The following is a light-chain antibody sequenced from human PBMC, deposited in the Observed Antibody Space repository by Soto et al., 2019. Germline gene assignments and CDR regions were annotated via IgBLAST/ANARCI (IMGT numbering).Light chain of an antibody. Sequence: DIQMTQSPSSLSASVGDRVAITCQASQDISNFLNWYQQKPGKAPKLLTYDASDLETGVPSRFSGSGSGTDFTFTISNLQPEDVATYYCKQYDSLPCTFGPGTKVDFK. CDR2: DAS. CDR3: KQYDSLPCT. CDR1: QDISNF. J-gene: IGKJ3*01. V-gene: IGKV1-33*01.